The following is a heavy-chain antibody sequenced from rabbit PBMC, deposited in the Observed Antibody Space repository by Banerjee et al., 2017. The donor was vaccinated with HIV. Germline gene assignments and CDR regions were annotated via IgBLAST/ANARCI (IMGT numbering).Heavy chain of an antibody. CDR3: ARGLSYDVYGDPPFNL. J-gene: IGHJ4*01. CDR2: IDPVFGST. Sequence: QSLEESGGDLVKPGASLTLTCTASGFSFSSRFYMCWVRQAPGTGLEWIGYIDPVFGSTYYASWVNGRFTISKTSSTTVTLQMTSLTAADTATYFCARGLSYDVYGDPPFNLWGQGTLVTVS. V-gene: IGHV1S40*01. CDR1: GFSFSSRFY. D-gene: IGHD2-1*01.